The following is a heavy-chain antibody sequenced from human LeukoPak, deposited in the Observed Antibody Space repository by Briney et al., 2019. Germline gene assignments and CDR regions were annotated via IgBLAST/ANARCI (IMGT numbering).Heavy chain of an antibody. D-gene: IGHD1-26*01. V-gene: IGHV3-23*01. J-gene: IGHJ4*02. Sequence: GGSPRLSCAASGFTFSSYAMSWVRQAPGKGLEWVSAISGSGGSTYYADSVKGRFTISRDNSKNTLYLQMNSLRAEDTAVYYCAKVESGSYFSAWDYWGQGTLVTVSS. CDR3: AKVESGSYFSAWDY. CDR1: GFTFSSYA. CDR2: ISGSGGST.